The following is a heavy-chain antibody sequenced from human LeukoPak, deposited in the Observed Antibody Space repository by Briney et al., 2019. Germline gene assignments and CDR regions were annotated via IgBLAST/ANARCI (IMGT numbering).Heavy chain of an antibody. CDR3: ARDTVVVRYENWFDP. CDR1: GFTFSSYG. Sequence: GGSLRLSCAASGFTFSSYGMHWVRQAPGKGLEWVAVIWYDGSNKYYADSVKGRFTISRDNSKNTLYLQMNSLRAEDTAVYYCARDTVVVRYENWFDPWGQGTLVTVSS. V-gene: IGHV3-33*01. D-gene: IGHD2-2*01. J-gene: IGHJ5*02. CDR2: IWYDGSNK.